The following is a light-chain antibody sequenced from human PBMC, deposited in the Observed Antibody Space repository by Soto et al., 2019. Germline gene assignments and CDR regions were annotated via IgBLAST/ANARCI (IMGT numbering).Light chain of an antibody. CDR2: KAS. CDR3: HQYNSYSHT. V-gene: IGKV1-5*03. CDR1: QSISSW. J-gene: IGKJ2*01. Sequence: DIQMTQSPSTLSASVGDRVTITCRASQSISSWLAWYQQKPGKAPKLLIYKASSLESGVPSRFSGSGSGTEVTPTISSLQPDDFAANYCHQYNSYSHTFGQGTKLEIK.